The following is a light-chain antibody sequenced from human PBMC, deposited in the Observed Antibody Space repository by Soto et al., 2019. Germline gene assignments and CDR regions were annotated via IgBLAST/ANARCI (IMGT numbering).Light chain of an antibody. Sequence: EIGLTQSPGTLSLSPGERATLSCRASQSVSSSYLAWYQQKPGQAPRVLIHGASSRATGIPDRFSGSGSGTDFNLTISRLEPEDLAVYFCQQYGNPPPNAFGQGTKVEIK. CDR3: QQYGNPPPNA. J-gene: IGKJ2*01. CDR1: QSVSSSY. V-gene: IGKV3-20*01. CDR2: GAS.